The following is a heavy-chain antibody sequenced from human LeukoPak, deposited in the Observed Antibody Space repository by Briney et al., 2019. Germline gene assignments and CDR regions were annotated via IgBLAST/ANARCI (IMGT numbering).Heavy chain of an antibody. CDR2: IYYSGST. CDR1: GGSISSYY. CDR3: ARYSVVVVPAAIRYYYYYMDV. D-gene: IGHD2-2*01. Sequence: SETLSLTCTVSGGSISSYYWSWIRQPPGKGLEWIGYIYYSGSTNYNPSLKSRVTISVDTSKNQFSLKLSSVTAADTAVYYCARYSVVVVPAAIRYYYYYMDVWGKGTTVTVSS. V-gene: IGHV4-59*08. J-gene: IGHJ6*03.